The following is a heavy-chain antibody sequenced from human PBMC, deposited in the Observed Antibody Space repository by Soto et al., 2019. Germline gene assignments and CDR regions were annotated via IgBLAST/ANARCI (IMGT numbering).Heavy chain of an antibody. CDR3: ARDLLAAYSHSGMIDY. Sequence: GGSLRLSCEASGFALSDYAMHWVRQAPGEGLEWVAIISYDGSEKKYADSVKGRFTISRDNSKDTVYLQMSSLTGNDTAVYYCARDLLAAYSHSGMIDYWGQGSLVTVSS. V-gene: IGHV3-30*14. CDR2: ISYDGSEK. CDR1: GFALSDYA. J-gene: IGHJ4*02. D-gene: IGHD3-10*01.